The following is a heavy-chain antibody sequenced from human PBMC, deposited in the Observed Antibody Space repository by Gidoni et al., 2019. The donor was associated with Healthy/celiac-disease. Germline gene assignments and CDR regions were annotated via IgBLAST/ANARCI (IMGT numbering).Heavy chain of an antibody. CDR3: AKDNGSSWYDY. D-gene: IGHD6-13*01. J-gene: IGHJ4*02. CDR2: IIGGGGST. CDR1: GFTFRSYD. Sequence: EVQLLESGGGLVQPGGSLRLSCAASGFTFRSYDMSWVRQAPGKGLGWVSAIIGGGGSTYYADSVKGRFTISRDNSKNTLYLQMNSLRAEDTAVYYCAKDNGSSWYDYWGQGTLVTVSS. V-gene: IGHV3-23*01.